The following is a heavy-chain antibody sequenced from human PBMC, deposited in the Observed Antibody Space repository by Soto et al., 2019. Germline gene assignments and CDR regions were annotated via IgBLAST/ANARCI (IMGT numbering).Heavy chain of an antibody. Sequence: QGQLQESAPGLVKPSETLFLTCTVPGGSISNYFCNWLRQPPGQGLERIGRIDNNGSTKYNPTLTSRITMSADTSRNQFSLKLNSVHAADTAVYYWARGGQDFWSGPLDYLGQGALVTVSS. D-gene: IGHD3-3*01. V-gene: IGHV4-4*07. CDR3: ARGGQDFWSGPLDY. CDR1: GGSISNYF. CDR2: IDNNGST. J-gene: IGHJ4*02.